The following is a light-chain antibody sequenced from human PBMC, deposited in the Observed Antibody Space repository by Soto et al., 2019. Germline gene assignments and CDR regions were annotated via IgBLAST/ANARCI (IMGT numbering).Light chain of an antibody. CDR3: QQYGHSPIT. CDR2: GAS. Sequence: EIVLTQSPGTLSLSPGERVTLSCSASQSLSGNYLAWYQQKPGQAPKFLIYGASNRATGIPDRFSGGGSGTDFALTINRLEPEDFAVYYCQQYGHSPITFGQGTRLEIK. J-gene: IGKJ5*01. CDR1: QSLSGNY. V-gene: IGKV3-20*01.